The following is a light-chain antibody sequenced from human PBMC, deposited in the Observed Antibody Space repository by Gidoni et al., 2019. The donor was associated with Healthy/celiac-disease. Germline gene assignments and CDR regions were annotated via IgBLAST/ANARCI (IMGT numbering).Light chain of an antibody. CDR1: SSDVGGYNS. CDR2: DVS. CDR3: HAYTSSSSAS. J-gene: IGLJ2*01. Sequence: QSALTQPATVSALPVQSVPIACTGTSSDVGGYNSVSWYQQHPGKSPKLMIYDVSKRPSGVSERFSGSKSGNTASLTISGLQAEDEADYYCHAYTSSSSASFGGGTKLTVL. V-gene: IGLV2-14*01.